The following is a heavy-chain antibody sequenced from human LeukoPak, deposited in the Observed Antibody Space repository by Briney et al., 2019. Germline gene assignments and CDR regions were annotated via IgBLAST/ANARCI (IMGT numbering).Heavy chain of an antibody. CDR3: ARCVYYYDSSEYFDL. CDR2: IYYSGST. Sequence: SETLSLTCTVSGGSISRYYWSWIRQPPGKGLEWIGYIYYSGSTNYNPSLKSRVTISVDTSKNQFSLKLSSVTAADTAVYYCARCVYYYDSSEYFDLWGRGTLVTVSS. D-gene: IGHD3-22*01. J-gene: IGHJ2*01. CDR1: GGSISRYY. V-gene: IGHV4-59*01.